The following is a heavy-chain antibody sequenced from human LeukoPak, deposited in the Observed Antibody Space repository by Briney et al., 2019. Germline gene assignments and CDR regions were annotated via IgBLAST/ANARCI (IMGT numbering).Heavy chain of an antibody. D-gene: IGHD3-22*01. Sequence: SETLSLTCTVSGGSFSYSHGSWTRQAPGKGLECIGNFYSGERPNYNPSLKGRVAISADKSKNQFYLRLTSVSAEDTAVYYCARLANYYDRSGPADFYFDLWGRGTLVTVSS. V-gene: IGHV4-4*09. J-gene: IGHJ2*01. CDR2: FYSGERP. CDR1: GGSFSYSH. CDR3: ARLANYYDRSGPADFYFDL.